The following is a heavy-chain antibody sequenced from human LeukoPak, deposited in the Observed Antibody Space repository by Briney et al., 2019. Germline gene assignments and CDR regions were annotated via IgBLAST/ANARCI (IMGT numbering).Heavy chain of an antibody. CDR3: ARGYRV. D-gene: IGHD5-24*01. Sequence: SETLSLTCSVSGGPISSTSYYWGWIRQPPGKGLEWIGYIYYSGSTYYNPSLKSRVTISVDTSKNQFSLRLRSVTAADTAVYYCARGYRVWGQGTLVTVSS. J-gene: IGHJ4*02. V-gene: IGHV4-39*01. CDR1: GGPISSTSYY. CDR2: IYYSGST.